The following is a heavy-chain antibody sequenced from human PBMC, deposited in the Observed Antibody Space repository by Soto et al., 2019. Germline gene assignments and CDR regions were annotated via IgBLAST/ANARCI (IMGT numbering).Heavy chain of an antibody. V-gene: IGHV1-2*04. CDR1: GYTFTGYY. Sequence: ASVKVSCKASGYTFTGYYMHWVRQAPGQGLEWMGWINPNSGGTNYAQKFQGWVTMTRDTSISTAYMELSRLRSDDTAVYYCARETDVQAYYFDYWGQGTLVTVSS. J-gene: IGHJ4*02. D-gene: IGHD6-6*01. CDR2: INPNSGGT. CDR3: ARETDVQAYYFDY.